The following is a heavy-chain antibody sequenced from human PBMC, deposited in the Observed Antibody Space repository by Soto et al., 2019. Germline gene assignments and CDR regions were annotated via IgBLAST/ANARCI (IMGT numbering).Heavy chain of an antibody. CDR1: GFIFSSSY. D-gene: IGHD6-19*01. V-gene: IGHV3-53*02. Sequence: EVQLVETGGGLIQPGGSLRLSCAASGFIFSSSYMSWVRQAPGRGLEWVSVIYSGGTTYYADSVRGRFTISRDNSKNTVYLQMNSLRAEDTAFYYCARDPGDTSGWFYFDYWGQGTLVTVSS. J-gene: IGHJ4*02. CDR3: ARDPGDTSGWFYFDY. CDR2: IYSGGTT.